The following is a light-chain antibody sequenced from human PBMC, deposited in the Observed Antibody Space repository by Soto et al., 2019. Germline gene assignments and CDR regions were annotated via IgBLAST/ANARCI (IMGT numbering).Light chain of an antibody. CDR1: QSISNR. CDR2: DAS. Sequence: DIQMTQSPSTLSASVGDRVTITCRASQSISNRLAWHQQKPGKAPKVLIYDASSLESGVPSRFSGSGSATEFILTISSLQPDDCATYHCQHYGRVLTFGQGTKVEIK. CDR3: QHYGRVLT. V-gene: IGKV1-5*01. J-gene: IGKJ1*01.